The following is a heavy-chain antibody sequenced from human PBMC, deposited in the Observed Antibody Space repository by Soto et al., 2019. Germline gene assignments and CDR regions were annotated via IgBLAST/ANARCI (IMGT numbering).Heavy chain of an antibody. V-gene: IGHV3-13*01. CDR2: IGTAGDT. CDR3: ARLRAARPGLGYFDY. J-gene: IGHJ4*02. D-gene: IGHD6-6*01. CDR1: GFTFSSYD. Sequence: GGSLRLSCAASGFTFSSYDMHWVRQATGKGLEWVSAIGTAGDTYYPGSVKGRFTISRENAKNSLYLQMNSLRAKDTAVYYCARLRAARPGLGYFDYWGQGTLVTVSS.